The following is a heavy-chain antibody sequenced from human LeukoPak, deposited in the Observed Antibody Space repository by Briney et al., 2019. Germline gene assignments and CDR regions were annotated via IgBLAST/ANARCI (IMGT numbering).Heavy chain of an antibody. J-gene: IGHJ4*02. D-gene: IGHD3-3*01. CDR2: IYYSGST. CDR3: AREARITIFGVAYYFDY. Sequence: SETLSLTCTVSGGSISSSSYYWGWIRQPPGKGLEWIGSIYYSGSTNYNPSLKSRVTISVDKSKNQFSLKLSSVTAADTAVYYCAREARITIFGVAYYFDYWGQGTLVTVSS. CDR1: GGSISSSSYY. V-gene: IGHV4-39*07.